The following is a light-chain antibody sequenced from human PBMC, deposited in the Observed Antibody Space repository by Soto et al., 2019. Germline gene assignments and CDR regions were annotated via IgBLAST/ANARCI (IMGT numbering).Light chain of an antibody. CDR3: QQRRYWPVT. V-gene: IGKV3-11*01. CDR2: DAS. J-gene: IGKJ1*01. Sequence: EIVLTQSPAILSMSPGERATLSCRASQSVSSYFAWYKQKPGQAPRLLIYDASNRATGVPARFSGSGSGTDFTLTISSLEPEDFAVYYCQQRRYWPVTFGQGTKVEIK. CDR1: QSVSSY.